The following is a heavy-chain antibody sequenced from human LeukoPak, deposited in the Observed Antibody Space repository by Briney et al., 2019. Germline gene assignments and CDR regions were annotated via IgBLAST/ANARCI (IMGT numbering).Heavy chain of an antibody. CDR3: ARDTQDGDYSYYFDY. D-gene: IGHD4-17*01. V-gene: IGHV3-74*01. Sequence: PGGSLRLSCAASGFTFSSYWMHWVRQAPGKGLVWVSRINTGGSTTDYADSVKGRFTISRDNAKNSLYLQMNSLRAEDTAVYYCARDTQDGDYSYYFDYWGQGTLVTVSS. CDR2: INTGGSTT. J-gene: IGHJ4*02. CDR1: GFTFSSYW.